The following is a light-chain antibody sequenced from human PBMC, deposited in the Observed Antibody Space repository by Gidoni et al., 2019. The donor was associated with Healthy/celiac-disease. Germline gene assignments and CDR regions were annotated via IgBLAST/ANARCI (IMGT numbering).Light chain of an antibody. CDR3: QQYNTWPPNT. Sequence: EIVMTQSPATLSVSPGERATLSCRASQSVSSNLAWYQQKPGQAPRLIYGASTRATGIPARFSGSGSGTEFTLTLSSLQSEDFAVYYCQQYNTWPPNTFGQGTRLEIK. V-gene: IGKV3-15*01. CDR1: QSVSSN. CDR2: GAS. J-gene: IGKJ5*01.